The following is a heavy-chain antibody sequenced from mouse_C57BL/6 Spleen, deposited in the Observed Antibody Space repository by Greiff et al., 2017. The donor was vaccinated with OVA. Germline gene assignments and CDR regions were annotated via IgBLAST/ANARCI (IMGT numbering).Heavy chain of an antibody. CDR1: GYAFTNYL. V-gene: IGHV1-54*01. CDR2: INPGSGGT. CDR3: ASRGAYYRFAY. D-gene: IGHD2-12*01. J-gene: IGHJ3*01. Sequence: QVQLQQSGAELVRPGTSVKVSCKASGYAFTNYLIEWVKQRPGQGLEWIGVINPGSGGTNYNEKFKGKATLTADKSSSTAYMQLSSLTSEDSAVYFCASRGAYYRFAYWGQGTLVTVS.